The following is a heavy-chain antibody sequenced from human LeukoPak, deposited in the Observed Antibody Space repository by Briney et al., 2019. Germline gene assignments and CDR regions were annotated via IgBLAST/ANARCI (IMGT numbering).Heavy chain of an antibody. D-gene: IGHD6-13*01. V-gene: IGHV4-61*02. CDR2: IYTSGST. Sequence: SQTLSLTCTVSGGSISSGSHYWSWIRQPAGNELEWIGRIYTSGSTNYNPSLKSRVTISVDTSKNQFSLRLSSVTAADTAVYYCAGAGYSSSWYRSDAVGAFDIWGQGTMVTVSS. J-gene: IGHJ3*02. CDR1: GGSISSGSHY. CDR3: AGAGYSSSWYRSDAVGAFDI.